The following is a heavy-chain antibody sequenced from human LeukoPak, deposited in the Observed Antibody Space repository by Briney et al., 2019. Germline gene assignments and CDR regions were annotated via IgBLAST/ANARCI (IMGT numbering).Heavy chain of an antibody. CDR2: INAGNGNT. J-gene: IGHJ6*02. CDR1: GYTFTSYG. CDR3: ARDSSSWPYYYYYGMDV. D-gene: IGHD6-13*01. Sequence: ASVKVSCKASGYTFTSYGISWVRQAPGQGLEWMGWINAGNGNTKYSQKFQGRVTITRDTSASTAYMELSSLRSEDTAVYYCARDSSSWPYYYYYGMDVWGQGTTVTVSS. V-gene: IGHV1-3*01.